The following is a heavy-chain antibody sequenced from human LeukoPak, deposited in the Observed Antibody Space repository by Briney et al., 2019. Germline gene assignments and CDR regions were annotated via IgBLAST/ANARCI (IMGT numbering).Heavy chain of an antibody. V-gene: IGHV3-30*02. D-gene: IGHD5-18*01. Sequence: GGSLRLSCAASGFTFSSYGMHWVRQAPGKGLEWVAFIRYDGNNKYYADSVKGRFTISRDNSKNTLYLQMNSLRAEDTAVYYCARADWDTAMIDYWGQGTLVTVSS. CDR2: IRYDGNNK. CDR3: ARADWDTAMIDY. J-gene: IGHJ4*02. CDR1: GFTFSSYG.